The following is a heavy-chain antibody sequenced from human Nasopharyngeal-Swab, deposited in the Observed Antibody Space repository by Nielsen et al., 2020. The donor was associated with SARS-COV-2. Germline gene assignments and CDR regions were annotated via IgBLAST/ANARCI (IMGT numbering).Heavy chain of an antibody. V-gene: IGHV3-30*03. CDR2: ISYDGSNK. J-gene: IGHJ4*02. Sequence: WIRQPPGKGLEWVAVISYDGSNKYYADSVKGRFTFSSDNSKNTLYLQMNRLRADDTAVYYCARDDLNVRYSYVYRTVGLPDYWGQGTLVTVSS. CDR3: ARDDLNVRYSYVYRTVGLPDY. D-gene: IGHD5-18*01.